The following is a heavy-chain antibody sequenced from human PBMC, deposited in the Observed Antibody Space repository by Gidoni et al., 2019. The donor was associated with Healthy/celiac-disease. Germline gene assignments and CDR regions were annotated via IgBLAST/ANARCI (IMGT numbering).Heavy chain of an antibody. Sequence: EVQLLESGGGLVQPGGSLRLSCAASGFTFSSYAMSWVRQAPGKGLEWVSAISGSGGSTYYADSVKGRFTISRDNSKNTLYLQMTSLRAEDTAVYYCAKDGGVSGYYDSSGPKEYFDYWGQGTLVTVSS. CDR2: ISGSGGST. CDR3: AKDGGVSGYYDSSGPKEYFDY. J-gene: IGHJ4*02. V-gene: IGHV3-23*01. CDR1: GFTFSSYA. D-gene: IGHD3-22*01.